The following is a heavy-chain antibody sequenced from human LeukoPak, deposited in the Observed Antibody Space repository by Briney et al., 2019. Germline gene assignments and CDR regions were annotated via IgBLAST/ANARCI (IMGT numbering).Heavy chain of an antibody. J-gene: IGHJ4*02. CDR3: ARVPAAAGTFDY. D-gene: IGHD6-13*01. Sequence: PGGSLRLSCAASGFTFSSYSMNWVRQAPGKGLEWVSSISSSSSYIYYADSVKGRFTISRDNAKNSLYLQMNSLRAEDTAVYYCARVPAAAGTFDYWGQGTLVTVSS. CDR1: GFTFSSYS. CDR2: ISSSSSYI. V-gene: IGHV3-21*01.